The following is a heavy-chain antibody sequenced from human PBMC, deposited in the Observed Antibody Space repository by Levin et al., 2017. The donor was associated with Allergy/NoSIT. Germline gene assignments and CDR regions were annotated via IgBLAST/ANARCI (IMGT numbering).Heavy chain of an antibody. CDR3: AREDFVVRHLLGSRYYYYGLDV. Sequence: GGSLRLSCAASGFTFNSYWMNWVRQAPGKGLEWVANIKQDGSENYYVDSVKGRFTISRDNAKNSLHLQMNSLRAEDTAVYYCAREDFVVRHLLGSRYYYYGLDVWGQGTTVIVSS. D-gene: IGHD2-15*01. J-gene: IGHJ6*02. CDR2: IKQDGSEN. V-gene: IGHV3-7*01. CDR1: GFTFNSYW.